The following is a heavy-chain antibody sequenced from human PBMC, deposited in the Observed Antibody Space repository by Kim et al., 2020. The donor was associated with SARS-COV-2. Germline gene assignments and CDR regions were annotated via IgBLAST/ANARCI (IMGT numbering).Heavy chain of an antibody. J-gene: IGHJ4*02. CDR3: ARDKITIFGVVIIGPFDY. D-gene: IGHD3-3*01. Sequence: GGSLRLSCAASGFTFSSYEMNWVRQAPGKGLEWVSYISSSGYTIYYAASVKGRFTISRDNAKNSLYLQMNSLRAEDTAVYYCARDKITIFGVVIIGPFDYWGQGTLVTVSS. CDR2: ISSSGYTI. V-gene: IGHV3-48*03. CDR1: GFTFSSYE.